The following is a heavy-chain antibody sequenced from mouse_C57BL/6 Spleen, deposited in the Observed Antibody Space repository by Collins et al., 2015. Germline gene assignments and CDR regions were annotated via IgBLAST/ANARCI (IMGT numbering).Heavy chain of an antibody. CDR2: INPYNGGT. D-gene: IGHD1-1*01. V-gene: IGHV1-19*01. CDR3: ARRNLLLRFYAMDY. Sequence: GPVLVKPGASVKMSCKASGYTFTDYYMNWVKQSHGKSLEWIGVINPYNGGTSYNQKFKGKATLTVDKSSSTAYMELNSLTSEDSAVYYCARRNLLLRFYAMDYWGQGTSVTVSS. J-gene: IGHJ4*01. CDR1: GYTFTDYY.